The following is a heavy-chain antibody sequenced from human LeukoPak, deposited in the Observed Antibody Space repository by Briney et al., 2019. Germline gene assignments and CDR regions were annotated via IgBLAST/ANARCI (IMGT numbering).Heavy chain of an antibody. CDR3: ARGYCSGGSCYHHDY. J-gene: IGHJ4*02. Sequence: SETPSLTCTVSGGSISSYYWSWIRQPPGKGLEWIGYIYYSGSTNYNPSLKSRVTISVDTSKNQFSLKLSSVTAADTAVYYCARGYCSGGSCYHHDYWGQGTLVTVSS. V-gene: IGHV4-59*01. CDR2: IYYSGST. D-gene: IGHD2-15*01. CDR1: GGSISSYY.